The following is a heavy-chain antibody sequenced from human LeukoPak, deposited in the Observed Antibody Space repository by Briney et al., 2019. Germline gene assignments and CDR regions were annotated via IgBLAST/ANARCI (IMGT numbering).Heavy chain of an antibody. CDR3: AELGITMIGGV. CDR2: IKQDGSEK. J-gene: IGHJ4*02. V-gene: IGHV3-7*01. D-gene: IGHD3-10*02. Sequence: GGSLRLSCAGSGFMLSSYWMSWVRQAPGKGLEWVANIKQDGSEKYYVDSVKGRFTISRDNAKNSLYLQMNSLRAEDTAVYYCAELGITMIGGVWGQGTLVTVSS. CDR1: GFMLSSYW.